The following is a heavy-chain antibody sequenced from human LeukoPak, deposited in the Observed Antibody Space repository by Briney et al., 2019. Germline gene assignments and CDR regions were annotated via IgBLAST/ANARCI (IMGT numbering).Heavy chain of an antibody. CDR2: INHSGSA. CDR3: ARRVPHSDFFDA. CDR1: GGSFSGYY. Sequence: SETLSLTCAVYGGSFSGYYWSWIRQPPGKGLEWIGEINHSGSANYNPSLKSRVTISVDTSKNQFSLKLSSVTAADTAVYYCARRVPHSDFFDAWGQGTLVTVSS. J-gene: IGHJ5*02. V-gene: IGHV4-34*01. D-gene: IGHD2-15*01.